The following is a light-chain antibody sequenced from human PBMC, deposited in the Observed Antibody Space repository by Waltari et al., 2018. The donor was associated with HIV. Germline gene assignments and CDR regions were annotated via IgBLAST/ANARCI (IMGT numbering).Light chain of an antibody. V-gene: IGKV3-15*01. CDR2: GAS. CDR1: QSVSTN. Sequence: EILMTQSSATLSVSPGDRVTLSCRASQSVSTNLAWYQQKPGQAPRLLIYGASFTATDIPARFSASGSGTEFTLTINSLQSEDFAVYYCQHYSNWPPWTFGQGTRVEFK. J-gene: IGKJ1*01. CDR3: QHYSNWPPWT.